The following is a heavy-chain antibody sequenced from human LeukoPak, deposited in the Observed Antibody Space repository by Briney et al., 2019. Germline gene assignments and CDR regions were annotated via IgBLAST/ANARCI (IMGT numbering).Heavy chain of an antibody. CDR3: AKDREGITIFPHDY. CDR1: GFTFSSYA. D-gene: IGHD3-3*01. Sequence: GGSLRLSCAASGFTFSSYAMSWVRQAPGKGLEWVSAISGSGGSTYYADSVKGRFTISRDNSKNTLYPQMNSLRAEDTAVYYCAKDREGITIFPHDYWGQGTLVTVSS. V-gene: IGHV3-23*01. J-gene: IGHJ4*02. CDR2: ISGSGGST.